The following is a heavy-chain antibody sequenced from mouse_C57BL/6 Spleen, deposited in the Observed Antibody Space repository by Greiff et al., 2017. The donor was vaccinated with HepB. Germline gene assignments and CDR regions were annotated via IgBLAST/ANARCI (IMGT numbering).Heavy chain of an antibody. D-gene: IGHD1-1*01. J-gene: IGHJ2*01. V-gene: IGHV1-64*01. CDR2: IHPNSGST. CDR3: ARWGYYGSRTLYFDY. Sequence: QVQLQQPGAELVKPGASVKLSCKASGYTFTSYWMHWVKQRPGQGLEWIGMIHPNSGSTNYNEKFKSKATLTVDKSSSTAYMQLSSLTSEDSAVYYCARWGYYGSRTLYFDYWGQGTTLTVSS. CDR1: GYTFTSYW.